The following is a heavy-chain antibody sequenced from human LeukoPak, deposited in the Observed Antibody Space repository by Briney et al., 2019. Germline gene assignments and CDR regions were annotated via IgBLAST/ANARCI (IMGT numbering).Heavy chain of an antibody. D-gene: IGHD1-26*01. CDR1: GFTFSSYG. V-gene: IGHV3-23*01. J-gene: IGHJ4*02. CDR2: ITGNGGST. Sequence: SGGSLRLSCAASGFTFSSYGMSWVRQAPGKGLEWLSSITGNGGSTFYADSVKGRFTISRDNSKNTLYLQMNSLRAEDTAVYYCARGAYSGSYFDYWGQGTLVTVSS. CDR3: ARGAYSGSYFDY.